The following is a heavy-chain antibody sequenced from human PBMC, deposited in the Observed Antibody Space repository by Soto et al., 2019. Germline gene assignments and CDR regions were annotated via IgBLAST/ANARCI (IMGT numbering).Heavy chain of an antibody. V-gene: IGHV2-5*02. CDR1: GFSLTGSGVG. CDR2: IYWDDDK. J-gene: IGHJ4*02. Sequence: GSGPTLVNPTQTPTPTRTLSGFSLTGSGVGVGWIRQPPGKALEWLALIYWDDDKRYSPSLKSRLTITKDTSKNQVALTVTNMDPVDTATYYCARFLWSDTSLYYFDYWGQGTLVTVSS. D-gene: IGHD3-3*01. CDR3: ARFLWSDTSLYYFDY.